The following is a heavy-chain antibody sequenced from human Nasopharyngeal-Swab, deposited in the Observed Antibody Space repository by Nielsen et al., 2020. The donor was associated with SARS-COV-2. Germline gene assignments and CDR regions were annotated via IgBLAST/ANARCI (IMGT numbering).Heavy chain of an antibody. D-gene: IGHD7-27*01. V-gene: IGHV4-34*01. J-gene: IGHJ4*02. CDR3: ARGFSTKNYWGSAQYYFDY. CDR1: GGSFRGYY. CDR2: INHSGST. Sequence: SETLSLTCAVYGGSFRGYYWSWIRQPPGKGLEWIGEINHSGSTNYNPSLKSRVTISVDTSKNQFSLKLTSVTAADTTVYYCARGFSTKNYWGSAQYYFDYWGQGTLVTVSS.